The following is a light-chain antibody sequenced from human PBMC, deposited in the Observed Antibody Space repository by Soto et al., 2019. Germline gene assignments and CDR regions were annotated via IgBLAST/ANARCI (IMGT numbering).Light chain of an antibody. CDR2: EDT. V-gene: IGLV2-14*01. J-gene: IGLJ1*01. Sequence: ALPQPSSVPESPGQSITISCPGTSGDVGGYNYVSWFQQYPGKAPQLMIYEDTNRPSGDSNHFSGSKSGNTASLTISGLQAEYEAAYYCSSYRSSSTLVFGTGTKATVL. CDR1: SGDVGGYNY. CDR3: SSYRSSSTLV.